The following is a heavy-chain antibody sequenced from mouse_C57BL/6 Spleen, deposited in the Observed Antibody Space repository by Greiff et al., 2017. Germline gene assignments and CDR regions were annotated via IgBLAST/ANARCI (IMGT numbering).Heavy chain of an antibody. J-gene: IGHJ1*03. Sequence: EVHLVESGGGLVKPGGSLKLSCAASGFTFSDYGMHWVRQAPEKGLEWVAYISSGSSTIYYADTVKGRFTISRDNAKNTLFLQMTSLRSEDTAMYYCARGYGSSPYWYFDVWGTGTTVTVSS. V-gene: IGHV5-17*01. CDR3: ARGYGSSPYWYFDV. CDR1: GFTFSDYG. D-gene: IGHD1-1*01. CDR2: ISSGSSTI.